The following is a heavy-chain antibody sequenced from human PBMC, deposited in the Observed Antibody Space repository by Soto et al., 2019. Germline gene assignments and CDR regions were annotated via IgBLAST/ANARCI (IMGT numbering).Heavy chain of an antibody. CDR1: GGSISISSYY. D-gene: IGHD4-17*01. V-gene: IGHV4-39*01. CDR2: IYYSGST. J-gene: IGHJ5*02. Sequence: SETLSLTCTVSGGSISISSYYLGWIRQPPGKGLEWIGSIYYSGSTYYNPSLKSRVTISVDTSKNQFSLKLSSVTAADTAVYYCARMGSDYGHIYWFDPWGQGTLVTVSS. CDR3: ARMGSDYGHIYWFDP.